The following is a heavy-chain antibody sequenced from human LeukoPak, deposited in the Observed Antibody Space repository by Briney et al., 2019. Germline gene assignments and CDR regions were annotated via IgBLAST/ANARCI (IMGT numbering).Heavy chain of an antibody. Sequence: ASVKVSCKASGGTFSSYAISWVRQAPGQGLEWMGWISAYNGNTNYAQKLQGRVTMTTDTSTSTAYMELRSLRSDDTAVYYCARSGFVVPAAIPSYAFDIWGQGTMVTVSS. CDR1: GGTFSSYA. V-gene: IGHV1-18*01. J-gene: IGHJ3*02. CDR2: ISAYNGNT. D-gene: IGHD2-2*01. CDR3: ARSGFVVPAAIPSYAFDI.